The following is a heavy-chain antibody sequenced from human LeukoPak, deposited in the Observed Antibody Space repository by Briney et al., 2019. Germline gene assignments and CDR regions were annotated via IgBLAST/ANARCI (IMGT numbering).Heavy chain of an antibody. J-gene: IGHJ4*02. Sequence: GASVKVSCKASGYTFTSYGISWVRQAPGQGLGWMGWISAYNGNTNYAQKLQGRVTMTTDTSTSTAYMELRSLRSDDTAVYYCARDLRTYYYGSGSNPPALKYWGQGTLVTVSS. V-gene: IGHV1-18*01. CDR3: ARDLRTYYYGSGSNPPALKY. CDR1: GYTFTSYG. CDR2: ISAYNGNT. D-gene: IGHD3-10*01.